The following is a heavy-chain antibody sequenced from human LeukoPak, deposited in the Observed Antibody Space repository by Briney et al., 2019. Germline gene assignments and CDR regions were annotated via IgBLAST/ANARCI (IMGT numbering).Heavy chain of an antibody. Sequence: ASVKVSCKASGYTFTGYYMHWVTQAPGQGLEWMGGINPNSGGTNYAQKLQDRVTMHRDRSISTAYMELSRLRSDDTAVYYCARGEYDFWSGYDFYYFDYWGQGTLVTVSS. CDR2: INPNSGGT. J-gene: IGHJ4*02. CDR3: ARGEYDFWSGYDFYYFDY. V-gene: IGHV1-2*02. D-gene: IGHD3-3*01. CDR1: GYTFTGYY.